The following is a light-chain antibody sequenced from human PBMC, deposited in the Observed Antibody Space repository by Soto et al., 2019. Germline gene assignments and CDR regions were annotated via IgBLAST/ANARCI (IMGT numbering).Light chain of an antibody. V-gene: IGKV3-20*01. J-gene: IGKJ4*01. CDR2: GAS. CDR3: QQYGSSPLT. Sequence: EIVLTQSPGTLSLSPGERATLSCRASQSVSSSYLAWYQQKPGQAPRLLIYGASSRATGIPDRFSGSGSGTYVTLTISRLEPEDFAVYYCQQYGSSPLTFGGGIKVEIK. CDR1: QSVSSSY.